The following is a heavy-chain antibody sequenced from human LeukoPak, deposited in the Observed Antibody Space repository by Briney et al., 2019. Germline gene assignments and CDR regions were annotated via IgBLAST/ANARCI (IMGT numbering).Heavy chain of an antibody. J-gene: IGHJ4*02. V-gene: IGHV4-59*12. CDR2: IYYTGST. Sequence: KPSETLSLTCTVSGGSISSYYWSWIRQPPGKGLEWIASIYYTGSTYNNPFLKSRATISIDTSTNQFSLTLTSVTAADTAVYYCARDYYDRTGYPLDYWGQGTLVTVSS. D-gene: IGHD3-22*01. CDR3: ARDYYDRTGYPLDY. CDR1: GGSISSYY.